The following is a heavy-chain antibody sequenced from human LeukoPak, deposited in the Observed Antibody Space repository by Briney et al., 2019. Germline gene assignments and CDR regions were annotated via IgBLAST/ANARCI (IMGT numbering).Heavy chain of an antibody. J-gene: IGHJ4*02. Sequence: GGSLRLSCAASGFTFSSYAMHWVRQAPGKGLEYVSAISSNGGSTYYANSVKGRFTISRDNSKNTLYLQMGSLRAEDMAVCYCARVRSSSSPKLYYFDYWGQGTLVTVSS. D-gene: IGHD6-6*01. CDR3: ARVRSSSSPKLYYFDY. V-gene: IGHV3-64*01. CDR1: GFTFSSYA. CDR2: ISSNGGST.